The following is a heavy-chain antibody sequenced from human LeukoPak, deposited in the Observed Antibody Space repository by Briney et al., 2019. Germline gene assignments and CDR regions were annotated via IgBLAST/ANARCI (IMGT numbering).Heavy chain of an antibody. V-gene: IGHV1-2*02. CDR2: INPNSGGT. D-gene: IGHD6-19*01. J-gene: IGHJ3*02. CDR3: ARDRVSGWYRGDAFDI. Sequence: GASVKVSCKASGYTFTGYYMHWVRQAPGQGLEWMGWINPNSGGTNYAQNFQGRVTMTRDTSISTAYMELSRLRSDDTAVYYCARDRVSGWYRGDAFDIWGQGTMVTVSS. CDR1: GYTFTGYY.